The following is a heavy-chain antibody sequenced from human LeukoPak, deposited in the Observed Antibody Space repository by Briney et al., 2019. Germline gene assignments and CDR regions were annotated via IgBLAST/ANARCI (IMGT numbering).Heavy chain of an antibody. V-gene: IGHV3-7*01. CDR3: VLLWFGELLYAPDY. CDR1: GFTFSSYW. Sequence: PGGSLRLSCAASGFTFSSYWMSWVRQAPGKGLEWVANIKQDGSEKYYVDSVKGRFTISRDNAKNSLYLQMNSLRAEDTAVYCCVLLWFGELLYAPDYWGQGTLVTVSS. CDR2: IKQDGSEK. J-gene: IGHJ4*02. D-gene: IGHD3-10*01.